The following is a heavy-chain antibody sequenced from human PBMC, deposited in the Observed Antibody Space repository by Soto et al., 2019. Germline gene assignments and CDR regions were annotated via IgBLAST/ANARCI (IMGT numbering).Heavy chain of an antibody. V-gene: IGHV4-31*03. CDR2: IFYSGNT. CDR3: ARERYYYDSSHWFNS. J-gene: IGHJ5*01. Sequence: SSETLSLTCTVSGGSISSGDYYWSWIRQHPEKGLEWIGYIFYSGNTFYNPSLKSRVTISVDTSKNQFSLKLSSVTAADTAVYYCARERYYYDSSHWFNSWGQGSLVTVSS. CDR1: GGSISSGDYY. D-gene: IGHD3-22*01.